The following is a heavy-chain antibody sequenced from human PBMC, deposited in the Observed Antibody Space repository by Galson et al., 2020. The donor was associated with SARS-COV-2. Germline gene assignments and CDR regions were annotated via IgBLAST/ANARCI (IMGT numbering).Heavy chain of an antibody. CDR3: ARVETDCSSTSCYTLDNWFDP. CDR1: GYTFTSYG. V-gene: IGHV1-18*04. Sequence: ASVKVSCKASGYTFTSYGISWVRQAPGQGLEWMGWISAYNGNTNYAQKLQGRVTMTTDTSTSTAYMELRSLRSDDTAVYYCARVETDCSSTSCYTLDNWFDPWGQGTLVTVSS. D-gene: IGHD2-2*02. CDR2: ISAYNGNT. J-gene: IGHJ5*02.